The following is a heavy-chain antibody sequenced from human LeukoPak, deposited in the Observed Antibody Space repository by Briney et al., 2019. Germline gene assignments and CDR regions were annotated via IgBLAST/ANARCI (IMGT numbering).Heavy chain of an antibody. CDR2: ISYDGTNK. V-gene: IGHV3-30*18. J-gene: IGHJ4*02. Sequence: GGSLRLSCAASGFTFSSYGMHWVRQAPGKGLEWVAVISYDGTNKYYADSVKGRFTISRDNSKNTLSLQMNSLRAEDTAVYYCAKEVRQPESWGQGTLVTVAS. CDR3: AKEVRQPES. CDR1: GFTFSSYG. D-gene: IGHD4/OR15-4a*01.